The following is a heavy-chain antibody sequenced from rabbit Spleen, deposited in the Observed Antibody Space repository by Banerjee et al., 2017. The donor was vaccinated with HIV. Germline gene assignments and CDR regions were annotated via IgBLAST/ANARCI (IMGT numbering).Heavy chain of an antibody. Sequence: QSLEESGGDLVKPGASLTLTCKASGIDFSNNYVMCWVRQAPGKGLEWIAYIYSDSGTNIYYASWAKGRFTITKTSSTTVTLQMTSLTAADTATYFCARASTSLRDFKLWGPGTLVTVS. D-gene: IGHD4-2*01. CDR3: ARASTSLRDFKL. CDR2: IYSDSGTNI. V-gene: IGHV1S40*01. CDR1: GIDFSNNYV. J-gene: IGHJ4*01.